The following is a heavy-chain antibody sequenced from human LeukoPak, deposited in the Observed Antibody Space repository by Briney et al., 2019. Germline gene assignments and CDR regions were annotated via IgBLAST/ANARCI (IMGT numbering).Heavy chain of an antibody. CDR3: ARRRYDASGYYPSRGRYFDY. CDR1: GASISSSSYY. D-gene: IGHD3-22*01. Sequence: PSETLSLTCTVSGASISSSSYYWGWIRQPPGKGLEWIGSIYHSGSTYYNPSLKSRVTISVDTSKNQFSLELTSVTAADTAVYYCARRRYDASGYYPSRGRYFDYWGQGTLVTVSS. CDR2: IYHSGST. J-gene: IGHJ4*02. V-gene: IGHV4-39*07.